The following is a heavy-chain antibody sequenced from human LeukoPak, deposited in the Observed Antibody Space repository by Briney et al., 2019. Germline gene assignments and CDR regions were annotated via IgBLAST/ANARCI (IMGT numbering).Heavy chain of an antibody. CDR2: IYRGDSDT. CDR1: GYSFTSYW. D-gene: IGHD6-13*01. V-gene: IGHV5-51*01. CDR3: ATYRAAGCTFFDY. Sequence: GESRQISGKGSGYSFTSYWIGWVRQLPGKGVEGMGIIYRGDSDTRDSPSFQGQVTISDDKSISTAYLQWSSLKASDTAMYYCATYRAAGCTFFDYWGQGTLVTVSS. J-gene: IGHJ4*02.